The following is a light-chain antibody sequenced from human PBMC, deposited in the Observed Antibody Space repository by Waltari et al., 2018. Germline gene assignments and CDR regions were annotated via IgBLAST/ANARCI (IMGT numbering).Light chain of an antibody. Sequence: DIQLTQSPSSLSASVGDRVPITCRASQDISNSLAWYQQKPGKVPKLLISAASTLQSGVPSRFSGSGSGTDFTLTIGSLQPEDVATYYCQKYNSVPYTFGQGTKLEIK. J-gene: IGKJ2*01. CDR2: AAS. V-gene: IGKV1-27*01. CDR1: QDISNS. CDR3: QKYNSVPYT.